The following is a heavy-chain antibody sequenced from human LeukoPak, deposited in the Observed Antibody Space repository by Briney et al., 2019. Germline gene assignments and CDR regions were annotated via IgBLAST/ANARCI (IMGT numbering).Heavy chain of an antibody. Sequence: PSETLSLTCTVSGGSISSGGYYWSWIRQPPGKGLEWIGYIYHSGSTYYNPSLKSRVTISVDTSKNQFSLKLSSVTAADTAVYYCARRDYYDSSGYYYRSPHAFDIWGQGTMVTVSS. D-gene: IGHD3-22*01. CDR3: ARRDYYDSSGYYYRSPHAFDI. V-gene: IGHV4-30-2*01. CDR1: GGSISSGGYY. CDR2: IYHSGST. J-gene: IGHJ3*02.